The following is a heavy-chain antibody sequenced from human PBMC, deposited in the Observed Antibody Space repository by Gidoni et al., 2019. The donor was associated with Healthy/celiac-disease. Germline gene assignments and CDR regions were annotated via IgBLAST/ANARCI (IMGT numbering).Heavy chain of an antibody. CDR2: ISWDGGST. J-gene: IGHJ4*02. CDR3: AKDSTMYCTNGVCYSLDY. D-gene: IGHD2-8*01. CDR1: GFTFDDYT. V-gene: IGHV3-43*01. Sequence: EVQLVESGGVVVQPGGSLRLSCAASGFTFDDYTMHWVRQAPGKGLEWVSLISWDGGSTYYADSVKGRFTISRDNSKNSLYLQMNSLRTEDTALYYCAKDSTMYCTNGVCYSLDYWGQGTLVTVSS.